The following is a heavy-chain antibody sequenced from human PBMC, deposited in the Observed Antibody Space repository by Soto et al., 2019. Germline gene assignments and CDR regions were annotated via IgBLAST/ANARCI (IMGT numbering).Heavy chain of an antibody. D-gene: IGHD3-22*01. CDR2: ISYSGRT. CDR3: ARDRRYYYDSSGYSVGNWFDP. V-gene: IGHV4-30-4*01. Sequence: PSETLSLTCTVSGGSISSGDNYWSWIRQPPGKGLEWIGYISYSGRTYYNPSLGTRPTMSLDTSMNQFPLKLTSVTAADTAVYYCARDRRYYYDSSGYSVGNWFDPWGQGTQVTVSS. CDR1: GGSISSGDNY. J-gene: IGHJ5*02.